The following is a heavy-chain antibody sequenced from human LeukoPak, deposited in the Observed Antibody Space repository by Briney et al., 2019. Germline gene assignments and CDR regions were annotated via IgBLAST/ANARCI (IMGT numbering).Heavy chain of an antibody. V-gene: IGHV3-49*04. CDR1: GFTFGDYA. CDR2: IRSKAYGETT. J-gene: IGHJ3*02. CDR3: TKFLTSSGSWDDAFDI. Sequence: GGSLRLSCTASGFTFGDYAMSWVRQAPGKGLEWVGFIRSKAYGETTEYAASVKGRFTISRDDSKSIAYLQMNSLKTEDTAVYYCTKFLTSSGSWDDAFDIWGQGTMVTVSS. D-gene: IGHD3-10*01.